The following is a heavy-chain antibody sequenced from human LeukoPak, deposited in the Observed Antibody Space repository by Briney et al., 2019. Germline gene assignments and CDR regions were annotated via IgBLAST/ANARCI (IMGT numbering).Heavy chain of an antibody. Sequence: PPGRSLRLSCAASGVTFISYAMHWVRQAPFKLLDWVAVISYDGSNKYYADSVKGRFTISRDNSKNTLYLQMNSLRAEDTAVYYCAREDTSDAAFDYWGQGTLVTVSS. V-gene: IGHV3-30*04. D-gene: IGHD2-2*01. CDR1: GVTFISYA. J-gene: IGHJ4*02. CDR3: AREDTSDAAFDY. CDR2: ISYDGSNK.